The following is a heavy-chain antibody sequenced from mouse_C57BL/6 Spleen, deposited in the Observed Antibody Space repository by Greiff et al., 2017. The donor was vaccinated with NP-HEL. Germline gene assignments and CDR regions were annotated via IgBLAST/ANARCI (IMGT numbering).Heavy chain of an antibody. J-gene: IGHJ4*01. D-gene: IGHD1-1*01. V-gene: IGHV14-4*01. CDR2: IDPENGDT. Sequence: VQLQQSGAELVRPGASVKLSCTASGFNIKDDYMHWVKQRPEQGLERIGWIDPENGDTEYASKFQGKATITADTSSNTAYLQLSSLTSEDTAVYYCTSYYYGSRGYYYAMDYWGQGTSVTVSS. CDR1: GFNIKDDY. CDR3: TSYYYGSRGYYYAMDY.